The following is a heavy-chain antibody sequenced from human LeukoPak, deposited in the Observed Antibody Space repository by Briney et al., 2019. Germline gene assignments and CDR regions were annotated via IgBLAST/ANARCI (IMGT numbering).Heavy chain of an antibody. D-gene: IGHD6-19*01. CDR1: GFMFSSNW. CDR3: AKGSIAVAGAFDY. Sequence: GGSLRLSCAASGFMFSSNWMSWVRLAPGKGLEWVANIKEDGTETYYVDSVKGRFTISRDNAKNSLYLQMNSLRAEDTAVHYCAKGSIAVAGAFDYWGQGTLVTVSS. J-gene: IGHJ4*02. CDR2: IKEDGTET. V-gene: IGHV3-7*01.